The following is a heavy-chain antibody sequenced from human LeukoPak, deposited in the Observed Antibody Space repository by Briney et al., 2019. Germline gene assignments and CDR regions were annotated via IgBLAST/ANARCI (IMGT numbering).Heavy chain of an antibody. D-gene: IGHD6-13*01. CDR3: ASCNSSSWYGWFDP. CDR2: INHSGST. Sequence: PETLSLTCAVYGGSFSGYYWSWIRQPPGKGLEWIGEINHSGSTNYNPSLKSRVTISVDTSKNQFSLKLSSVTAADTAVYYCASCNSSSWYGWFDPWGQGTLVTVSS. V-gene: IGHV4-34*01. J-gene: IGHJ5*02. CDR1: GGSFSGYY.